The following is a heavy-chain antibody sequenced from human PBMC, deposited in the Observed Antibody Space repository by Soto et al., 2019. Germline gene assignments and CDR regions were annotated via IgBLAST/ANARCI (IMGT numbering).Heavy chain of an antibody. CDR2: INSDGSST. J-gene: IGHJ5*02. V-gene: IGHV3-74*01. Sequence: EVQLVESGGGLVQPGGSLRLSCAASGFTFSSYWMHWVRQAPGKGLVWVSRINSDGSSTSYADSVKGRFTISRDNAKNTLYLQMNSLRAEDTAVYYCAREYWGSGSYFRFDPWGQGTLFTVSS. D-gene: IGHD3-10*01. CDR1: GFTFSSYW. CDR3: AREYWGSGSYFRFDP.